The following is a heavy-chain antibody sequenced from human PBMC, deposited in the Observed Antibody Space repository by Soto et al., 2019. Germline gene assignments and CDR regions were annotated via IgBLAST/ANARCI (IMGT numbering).Heavy chain of an antibody. CDR1: GFTFSSYG. CDR3: ARDLVRYDDMGGMDF. Sequence: QVQLVESGGGVVQPGRSLRLSCAASGFTFSSYGMHWVRQAPGKGLEWVSVIWYDGSNKYYADSVKDRFTISRENSKNTLYLQMNSLIAENTAVYYGARDLVRYDDMGGMDFWGQGTTVTVSS. V-gene: IGHV3-33*01. D-gene: IGHD3-22*01. CDR2: IWYDGSNK. J-gene: IGHJ6*02.